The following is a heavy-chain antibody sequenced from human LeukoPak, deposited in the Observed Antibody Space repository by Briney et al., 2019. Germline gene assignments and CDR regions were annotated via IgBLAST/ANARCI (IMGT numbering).Heavy chain of an antibody. V-gene: IGHV3-23*01. CDR3: AKDYRGVGATLNWFDP. D-gene: IGHD1-26*01. J-gene: IGHJ5*02. Sequence: GGSLRLSCAASGFTFSSYGMSWVRQAPGKGLEWVSAISGSGGSTYYADSVKGRFTISRDNSKNTLYLQMNSLRAEDTAVYYCAKDYRGVGATLNWFDPWGQGTLVTVSS. CDR1: GFTFSSYG. CDR2: ISGSGGST.